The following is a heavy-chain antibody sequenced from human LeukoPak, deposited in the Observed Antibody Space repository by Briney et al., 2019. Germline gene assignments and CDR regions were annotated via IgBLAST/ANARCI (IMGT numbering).Heavy chain of an antibody. CDR3: ARLRYDYVWGSYRLTSIDY. D-gene: IGHD3-16*02. Sequence: SETVSLTCTVSGDSISNNNCFWGWIRQPPGKGLEWIGSVYYTGSTSYNPSLISRVTISLDTSTSQFFLRLNSVTAADTAVYYCARLRYDYVWGSYRLTSIDYWGQGTLVTVSS. CDR1: GDSISNNNCF. CDR2: VYYTGST. V-gene: IGHV4-39*01. J-gene: IGHJ4*02.